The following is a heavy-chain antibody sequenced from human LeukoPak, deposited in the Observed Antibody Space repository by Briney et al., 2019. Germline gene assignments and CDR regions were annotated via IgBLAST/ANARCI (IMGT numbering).Heavy chain of an antibody. CDR3: ARDYDFWSGYYSPTRGYFGY. Sequence: GGSLRLSCAASGFTFGSYSMNWVRQAPGKGLEWVSYISSSSSTIYYADSVKGRFTISRDNSKNTLYLQMDSLRAEDTAVYYCARDYDFWSGYYSPTRGYFGYWGQGTLVTVSS. CDR1: GFTFGSYS. V-gene: IGHV3-48*01. D-gene: IGHD3-3*01. J-gene: IGHJ4*02. CDR2: ISSSSSTI.